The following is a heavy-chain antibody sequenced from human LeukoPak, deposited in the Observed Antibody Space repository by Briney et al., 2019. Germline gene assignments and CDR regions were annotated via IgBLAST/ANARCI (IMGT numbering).Heavy chain of an antibody. V-gene: IGHV1-69*10. CDR2: IIPILGIA. Sequence: ASVKVSCKASGGTFSSYAISWVRQAPGQGLEWMGGIIPILGIANYAQKFQGRVTITADKSTSTAYMELSSLRSEDTAVYYCARGHCSGGSCYPGDYWGQGTLVTVSS. CDR3: ARGHCSGGSCYPGDY. D-gene: IGHD2-15*01. CDR1: GGTFSSYA. J-gene: IGHJ4*02.